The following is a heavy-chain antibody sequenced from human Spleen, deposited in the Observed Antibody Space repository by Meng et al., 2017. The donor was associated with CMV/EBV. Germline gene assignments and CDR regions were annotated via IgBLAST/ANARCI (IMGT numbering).Heavy chain of an antibody. CDR1: GFTFSSYS. Sequence: GGSLRLSCAASGFTFSSYSMNWVRQAPGKGLEWVSFISSTGTTIYYPDSVKGRLTISRDNAKNSLYLQMNSLRADDTAVYYCARGRGGGTFDYWGQGTLVTVSS. D-gene: IGHD1-26*01. V-gene: IGHV3-48*04. CDR3: ARGRGGGTFDY. J-gene: IGHJ4*02. CDR2: ISSTGTTI.